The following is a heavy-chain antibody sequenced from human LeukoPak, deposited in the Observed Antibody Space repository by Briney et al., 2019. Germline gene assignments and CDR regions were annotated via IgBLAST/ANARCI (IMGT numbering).Heavy chain of an antibody. J-gene: IGHJ6*02. V-gene: IGHV4-34*01. CDR3: ARVTYYYYGMDV. CDR1: GGSFSGYY. Sequence: PSETLSLTCAVYGGSFSGYYWSWIRQPPGKGLEWIGEINHSGSTNYNPSLKSRVTISVDTSKNQFSLKLISVTAADTAVYYCARVTYYYYGMDVWGQGTTVTVSS. D-gene: IGHD5-18*01. CDR2: INHSGST.